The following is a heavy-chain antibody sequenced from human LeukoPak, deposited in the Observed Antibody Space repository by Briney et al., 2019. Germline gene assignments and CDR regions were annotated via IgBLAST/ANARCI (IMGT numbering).Heavy chain of an antibody. V-gene: IGHV5-51*01. CDR3: ARLRYCSSTSCSYFDY. CDR2: IYPGDSDT. Sequence: GESLKISCKGSGYSFTSYWIGWVRQMPGKGLEWMGIIYPGDSDTRYSPSFQGQVTISADKSISTAYLQWSSLKASYTAMYYCARLRYCSSTSCSYFDYWGQGTLVTFSS. CDR1: GYSFTSYW. J-gene: IGHJ4*02. D-gene: IGHD2-2*01.